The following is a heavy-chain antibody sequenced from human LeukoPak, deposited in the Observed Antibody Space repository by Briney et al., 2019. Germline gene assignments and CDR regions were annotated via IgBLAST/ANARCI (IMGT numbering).Heavy chain of an antibody. Sequence: GGSLRLSCAASGFTLNNYEMNWVRQAPGKGLEWVSYISPSGSTIYYADSVKGRFTISRDNAKNSLYLQMNSLRAEDTAVYYCASTRTFDYWGQGTLVTVSS. J-gene: IGHJ4*02. CDR3: ASTRTFDY. D-gene: IGHD2-2*01. CDR1: GFTLNNYE. CDR2: ISPSGSTI. V-gene: IGHV3-48*03.